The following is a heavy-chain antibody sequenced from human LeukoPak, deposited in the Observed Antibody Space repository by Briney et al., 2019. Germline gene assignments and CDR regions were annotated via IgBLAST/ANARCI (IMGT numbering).Heavy chain of an antibody. CDR2: ISSSGDTI. CDR3: ARVTGVYSYGPDY. D-gene: IGHD5-18*01. CDR1: GFTFSSYE. Sequence: GGSLRLSCAASGFTFSSYEMNWVRQAPGKGLEWVSYISSSGDTIHYADSVKGRFTISRDNAKNSLYLQMNSLRAEDTAVYYCARVTGVYSYGPDYWGQGALVTVSS. V-gene: IGHV3-48*03. J-gene: IGHJ4*02.